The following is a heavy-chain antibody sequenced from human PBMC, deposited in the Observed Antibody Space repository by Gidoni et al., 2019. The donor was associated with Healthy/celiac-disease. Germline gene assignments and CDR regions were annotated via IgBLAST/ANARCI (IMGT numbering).Heavy chain of an antibody. J-gene: IGHJ4*02. CDR3: ARAKVAAARDYFDY. CDR1: GGSSSSGSYY. V-gene: IGHV4-61*02. CDR2: IYTSGST. D-gene: IGHD6-25*01. Sequence: QVQLHESGPGMAKPSQTLSLTCTVSGGSSSSGSYYWTWIRPPAGKGLEWIGRIYTSGSTNYTPSLTSRVTISVDTSKNQFSLKLSSVTAADTAVYYCARAKVAAARDYFDYWGQGTLVTVSS.